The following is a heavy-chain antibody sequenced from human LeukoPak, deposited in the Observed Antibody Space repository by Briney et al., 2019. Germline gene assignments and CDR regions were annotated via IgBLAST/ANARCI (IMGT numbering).Heavy chain of an antibody. D-gene: IGHD2-2*01. CDR2: ISSSSSYT. CDR3: ARDSGTSYYHYGMDV. V-gene: IGHV3-11*06. J-gene: IGHJ6*02. CDR1: GFTFSDYY. Sequence: GGSLRLSCAASGFTFSDYYMSWIRQAPGKGLEWVSYISSSSSYTNYADSVKGRFTISRDNAKNSLYLQMNSLRAEDTAVYYCARDSGTSYYHYGMDVWGQGTTVTVSS.